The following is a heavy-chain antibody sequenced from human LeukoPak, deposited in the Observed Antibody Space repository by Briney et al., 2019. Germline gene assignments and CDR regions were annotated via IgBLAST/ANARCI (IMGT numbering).Heavy chain of an antibody. V-gene: IGHV1-46*01. Sequence: ASVKVSCKASGYTFTSYYMHWVRQAPGQGLEWMGIINPSGGSTSYAQKFQGRVTMTRDTSTSTVYMELSSLRSEDTAVYYCAKASSPYGDYGDDAFDIWGQGTMVTVSS. CDR3: AKASSPYGDYGDDAFDI. D-gene: IGHD4-17*01. J-gene: IGHJ3*02. CDR1: GYTFTSYY. CDR2: INPSGGST.